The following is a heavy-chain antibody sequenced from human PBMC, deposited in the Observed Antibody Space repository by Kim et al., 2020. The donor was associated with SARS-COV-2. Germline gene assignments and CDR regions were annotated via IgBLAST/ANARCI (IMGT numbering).Heavy chain of an antibody. CDR3: ASKNVWFGEELYYYGMDV. V-gene: IGHV1-46*01. Sequence: ASVKVSCKASGYTFTSYYMHWVRQAPGQGLEWMGIINPSGGSTSYAQKFQGRVTMTRDTSTSTVYMELSSLRSEDTAVYYCASKNVWFGEELYYYGMDVWGQGTTVTVSS. CDR2: INPSGGST. D-gene: IGHD3-10*01. CDR1: GYTFTSYY. J-gene: IGHJ6*02.